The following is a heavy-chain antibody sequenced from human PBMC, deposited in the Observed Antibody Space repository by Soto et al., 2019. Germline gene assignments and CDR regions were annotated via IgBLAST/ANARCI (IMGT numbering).Heavy chain of an antibody. CDR1: GFTFNTYA. Sequence: GGSLILSCTASGFTFNTYAMHSVRQAPGMGLEWVAVIWDDASSQYYADAVKGRFTISRDNSRNTLDLQMTSLSAADTALYYCVSWLFANFDHWGQGSPVTASS. CDR3: VSWLFANFDH. D-gene: IGHD5-12*01. V-gene: IGHV3-33*01. J-gene: IGHJ4*02. CDR2: IWDDASSQ.